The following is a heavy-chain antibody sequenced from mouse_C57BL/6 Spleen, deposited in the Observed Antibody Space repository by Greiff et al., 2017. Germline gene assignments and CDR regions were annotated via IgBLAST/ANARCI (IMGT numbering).Heavy chain of an antibody. CDR1: GYTFTSYW. D-gene: IGHD4-1*01. CDR3: ARRLTGTRGYFDY. V-gene: IGHV1-69*01. J-gene: IGHJ2*01. Sequence: QVQLQQPGAELVMPGASVKLSCKASGYTFTSYWMHWVKQRPGQGLEWIGEIDPSDSYTNYNQKFKGKSNLTVDKSSSTAYMQLSSLTSEDSAVYYCARRLTGTRGYFDYWGQGTTLTVSS. CDR2: IDPSDSYT.